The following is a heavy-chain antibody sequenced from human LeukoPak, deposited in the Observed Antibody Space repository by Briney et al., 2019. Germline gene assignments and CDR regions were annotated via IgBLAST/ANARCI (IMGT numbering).Heavy chain of an antibody. J-gene: IGHJ4*02. CDR1: GFTFSSYN. CDR2: ITSGSSYI. V-gene: IGHV3-21*01. Sequence: GGSLRLSCAASGFTFSSYNMNWVRQAPGQGLEWVSSITSGSSYIYYADSVKGRFTISRDNAKNSLYLQMNSLRAEDTAVYYCAREGFGYWGQGTLVTVSS. D-gene: IGHD3-10*01. CDR3: AREGFGY.